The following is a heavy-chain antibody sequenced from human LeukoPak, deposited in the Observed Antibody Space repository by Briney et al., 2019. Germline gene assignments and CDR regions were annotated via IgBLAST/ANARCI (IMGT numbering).Heavy chain of an antibody. CDR2: ISGSGGST. Sequence: GGSLRLSCAASGFTFSSYAMSWVRQAPGKGLEWVSAISGSGGSTYYADSVKGRFTISRDNSKNTLYLQMNSLRAEDTAVYYCAKEAETMVRGVIIGRDEVGSTEIEGYDYWVKGTLVTVSS. CDR1: GFTFSSYA. V-gene: IGHV3-23*01. J-gene: IGHJ4*02. CDR3: AKEAETMVRGVIIGRDEVGSTEIEGYDY. D-gene: IGHD3-10*01.